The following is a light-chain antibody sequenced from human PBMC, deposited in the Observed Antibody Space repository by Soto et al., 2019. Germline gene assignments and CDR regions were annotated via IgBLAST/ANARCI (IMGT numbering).Light chain of an antibody. CDR2: GKN. CDR1: SSNIGAGYD. V-gene: IGLV1-40*01. J-gene: IGLJ2*01. CDR3: QSYDSSLSGYVV. Sequence: QPVLTQPPSVSGAPGQRVTISCTGSSSNIGAGYDVHWYLQLPGTAPKLLIYGKNNRPSGVPDRFSGSKSGTSASLAITGLQAEDEGNYYCQSYDSSLSGYVVFGGGTKLTVL.